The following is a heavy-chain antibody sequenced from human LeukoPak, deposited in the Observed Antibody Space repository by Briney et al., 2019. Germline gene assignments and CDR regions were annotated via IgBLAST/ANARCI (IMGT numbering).Heavy chain of an antibody. CDR1: GYNFSGYW. CDR2: IYPADSDT. Sequence: GESLKISCKGSGYNFSGYWIAWVRQMAGKGLEWMGIIYPADSDTRYSPSFQGQVTISADKSITTAYLQWSSLKASDTAMYYCATPHDATAYYYDSSCYFYWGQGTLVTVSS. D-gene: IGHD3-22*01. J-gene: IGHJ4*02. CDR3: ATPHDATAYYYDSSCYFY. V-gene: IGHV5-51*01.